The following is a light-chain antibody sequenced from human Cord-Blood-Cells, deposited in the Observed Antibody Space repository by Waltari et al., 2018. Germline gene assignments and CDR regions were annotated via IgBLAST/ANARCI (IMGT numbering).Light chain of an antibody. Sequence: QSALTQPRSVSGSPGQSVTISCTGTSSDVGGYNYVSWYQQHPGKAPKLMIYDGSKRPPGVPDRFSGSKSRNTASLTISGLQAEDEADYYCCSYAGSYTFSWVFGGGTKLTVL. CDR1: SSDVGGYNY. V-gene: IGLV2-11*01. CDR3: CSYAGSYTFSWV. CDR2: DGS. J-gene: IGLJ3*02.